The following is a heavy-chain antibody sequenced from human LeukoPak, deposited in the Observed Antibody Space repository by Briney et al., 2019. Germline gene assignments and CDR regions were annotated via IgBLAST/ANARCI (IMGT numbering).Heavy chain of an antibody. CDR3: ARAYYDSVGGVGGAQDY. CDR1: GFIFNNYG. D-gene: IGHD3-16*01. CDR2: INWNGGST. Sequence: PGGTLRLSCATSGFIFNNYGMSWVRQAPGKGLEWVSGINWNGGSTGYADSVKGRFTISRDNAKNSLYLQMNSLRAEDTALYYCARAYYDSVGGVGGAQDYWGQGTLVTVSS. J-gene: IGHJ4*02. V-gene: IGHV3-20*04.